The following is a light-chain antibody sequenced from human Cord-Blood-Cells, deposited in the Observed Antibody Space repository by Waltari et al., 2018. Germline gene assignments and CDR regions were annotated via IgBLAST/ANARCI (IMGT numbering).Light chain of an antibody. CDR3: QQYNNWPPFT. CDR1: QSVSSN. J-gene: IGKJ3*01. CDR2: GAS. V-gene: IGKV3-15*01. Sequence: EIVMTQSPATLSVSPGESATLSCRASQSVSSNLAWYQQKPGQAPRLLIYGASSRATGISARFSGSGSGTEFTLTISSLQSEDFAVYYCQQYNNWPPFTFGPGTKVDIK.